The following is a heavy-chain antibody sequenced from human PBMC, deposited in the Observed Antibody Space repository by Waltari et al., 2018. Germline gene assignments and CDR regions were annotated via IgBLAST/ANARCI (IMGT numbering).Heavy chain of an antibody. CDR1: GETFRNDS. D-gene: IGHD1-1*01. V-gene: IGHV1-69*08. J-gene: IGHJ3*01. CDR2: VLPFIGSS. Sequence: QSGAGVTKPGSSDTVPCKASGETFRNDSISWVGLAPGQGLEWMGRVLPFIGSSNHIQKFQGRLTLTADKSTTTASMKLTRLRSDDTTMYYCARGRGDGWNVNVFDVWGQGTLVIVSS. CDR3: ARGRGDGWNVNVFDV.